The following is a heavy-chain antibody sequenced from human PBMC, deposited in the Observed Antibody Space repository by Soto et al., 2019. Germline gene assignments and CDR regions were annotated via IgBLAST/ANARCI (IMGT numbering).Heavy chain of an antibody. V-gene: IGHV3-9*01. CDR1: GFTFDDYA. J-gene: IGHJ6*03. CDR3: AKAKAAAPYYYYYYMDV. Sequence: GGSLRLSCAASGFTFDDYAMHWVRQAPGKGLEWVSGISWNSGSIGYADSVKGRFTISRDNAKNSLYLQMNSLRAEDTALYYCAKAKAAAPYYYYYYMDVWGKGTTVTVSS. CDR2: ISWNSGSI. D-gene: IGHD2-2*01.